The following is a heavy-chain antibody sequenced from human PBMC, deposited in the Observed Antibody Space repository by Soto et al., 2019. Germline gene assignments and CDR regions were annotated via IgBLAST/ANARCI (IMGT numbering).Heavy chain of an antibody. CDR2: IDWDDDK. CDR3: ARSTYYYDSSGYGFYYFDY. Sequence: SGPTPVNPTQTLTLTFTFSWFSLSTSRKCVSWIPQPPGKALEWLARIDWDDDKYYSTSLKTRLTISKDTSKNQVVLTMTNMDPVDTATYYCARSTYYYDSSGYGFYYFDYWGQGTLVTVSS. D-gene: IGHD3-22*01. V-gene: IGHV2-70*11. CDR1: WFSLSTSRKC. J-gene: IGHJ4*02.